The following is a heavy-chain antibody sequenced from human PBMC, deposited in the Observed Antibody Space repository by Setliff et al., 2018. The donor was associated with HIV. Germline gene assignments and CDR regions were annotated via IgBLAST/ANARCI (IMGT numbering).Heavy chain of an antibody. CDR2: VSYSGST. J-gene: IGHJ3*02. CDR3: ARHLYWNPDAFDI. Sequence: KTSETLSLTCTVSGGSISSSSSYWGWIRQPPGRGLEWIGSVSYSGSTYYNPSLKSRVTISVDTSKNQFSLRLSSVTAADTAAFFCARHLYWNPDAFDIRGQGTMVTVSS. CDR1: GGSISSSSSY. D-gene: IGHD1-1*01. V-gene: IGHV4-39*01.